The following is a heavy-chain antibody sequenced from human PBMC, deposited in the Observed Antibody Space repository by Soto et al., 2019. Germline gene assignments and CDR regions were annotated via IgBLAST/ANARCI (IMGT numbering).Heavy chain of an antibody. CDR2: IYYSGST. V-gene: IGHV4-39*01. D-gene: IGHD5-12*01. CDR1: GGSISSSSYY. J-gene: IGHJ5*02. CDR3: ARKDNIVATIS. Sequence: SETLSLTCTVSGGSISSSSYYWGWIRQPPGKGLEWIGSIYYSGSTYYNPSLKSRVTISVDTSKNQFSLKLSSVTAADTAVYYCARKDNIVATISWGQGTLVTVSS.